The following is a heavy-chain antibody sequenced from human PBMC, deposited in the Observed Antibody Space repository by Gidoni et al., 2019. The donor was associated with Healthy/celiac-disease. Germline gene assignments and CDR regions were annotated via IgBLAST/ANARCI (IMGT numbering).Heavy chain of an antibody. D-gene: IGHD4-17*01. CDR3: ARDESPDYYGDYDSWFDP. J-gene: IGHJ5*02. CDR2: IYYSGST. V-gene: IGHV4-39*07. CDR1: GGSISSSSYY. Sequence: QLQLQESGPGLVKPSETLSLTCTVSGGSISSSSYYWGWIRQPPGKGLEWIGSIYYSGSTYYNPSLKSRVTISVDTSKNQFSLKLSSVTAADTAVYYCARDESPDYYGDYDSWFDPWGQGTLVTVSS.